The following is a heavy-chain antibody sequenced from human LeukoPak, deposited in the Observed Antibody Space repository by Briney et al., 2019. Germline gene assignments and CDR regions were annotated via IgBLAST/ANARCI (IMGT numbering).Heavy chain of an antibody. J-gene: IGHJ4*02. Sequence: SETLSLTCAVYGGSFSGYYWSWIRQPPGKGLEWIGEINHSGSTNYNPSLKSRVTISVDTSKNQFSLKLSSVTAADTAVYYCARQKHSDYWGQGTLVTVSS. CDR2: INHSGST. CDR3: ARQKHSDY. V-gene: IGHV4-34*01. CDR1: GGSFSGYY.